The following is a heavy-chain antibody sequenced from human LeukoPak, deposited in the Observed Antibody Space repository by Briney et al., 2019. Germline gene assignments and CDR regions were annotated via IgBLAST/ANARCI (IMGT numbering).Heavy chain of an antibody. J-gene: IGHJ4*02. CDR3: AKDRLGGPYFFHY. D-gene: IGHD3-16*01. Sequence: GGSLRLSCAASGFTFSSYAMSWVRQAPGKGLEWVSTIGGTGVRTYYADSVKGRFTISRDNSKNTLYLQINSLRAEDTAVYCRAKDRLGGPYFFHYWGQGTLVTVSS. CDR1: GFTFSSYA. CDR2: IGGTGVRT. V-gene: IGHV3-23*01.